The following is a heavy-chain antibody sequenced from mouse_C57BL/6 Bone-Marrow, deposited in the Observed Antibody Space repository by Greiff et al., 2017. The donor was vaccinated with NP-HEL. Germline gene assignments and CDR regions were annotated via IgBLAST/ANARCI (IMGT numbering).Heavy chain of an antibody. Sequence: QVQLQQSGPELVKPGASVKISCKASGYAFSSSWMNWVKQRPGQGLEWIGRIYPGDGDTNYNGKFKGKATLTADKSSSTAYMQLSSLTSEDSAVYYCARGRYSSGYAMDYWGQGTSVTVSS. J-gene: IGHJ4*01. D-gene: IGHD3-2*02. CDR2: IYPGDGDT. CDR1: GYAFSSSW. V-gene: IGHV1-82*01. CDR3: ARGRYSSGYAMDY.